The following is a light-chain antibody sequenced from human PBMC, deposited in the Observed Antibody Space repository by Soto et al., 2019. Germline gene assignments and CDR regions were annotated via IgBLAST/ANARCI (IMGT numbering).Light chain of an antibody. J-gene: IGLJ2*01. Sequence: QSVLTQPPSASASLGASVTLTCTLSSGYSKYKVDWYQQRPGKGPRFVMRVGTGGIVGAKGDDIPDRFSVLGSGLNRYLTIKNIQEEDESDYHCGTDHGTGSNFVSVFGGGTKLTVL. CDR2: VGTGGIVG. CDR1: SGYSKYK. CDR3: GTDHGTGSNFVSV. V-gene: IGLV9-49*01.